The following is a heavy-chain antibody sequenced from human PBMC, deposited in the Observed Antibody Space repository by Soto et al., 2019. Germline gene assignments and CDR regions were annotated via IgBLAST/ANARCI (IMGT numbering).Heavy chain of an antibody. J-gene: IGHJ4*02. Sequence: QVQLVESGGGLVKPGGSLRLSCAASGFTFSDYYMSWIRQAPGKGLEWVSYISSSGSNIYYADSVKGRFTISRDNAKNSLYLQMNSLRAEDKAVYYCARDHRDQWLAPKEYYFDYWGQGTLVTVSS. CDR3: ARDHRDQWLAPKEYYFDY. CDR1: GFTFSDYY. D-gene: IGHD6-19*01. V-gene: IGHV3-11*01. CDR2: ISSSGSNI.